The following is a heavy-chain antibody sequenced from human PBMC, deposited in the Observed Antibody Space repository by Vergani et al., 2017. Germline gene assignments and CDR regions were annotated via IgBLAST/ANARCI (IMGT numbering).Heavy chain of an antibody. CDR1: GGTFSSYA. CDR3: ARNNRDCSSTSCYAYYFDY. Sequence: QVQLVQSGAEVKKPGSSVKVSCKASGGTFSSYAISWVRQAPGQGLEWMGGIIPIFGTANYAQKFQGRVTITADESTSTAYMELSSLRSEDTAVYYCARNNRDCSSTSCYAYYFDYWGQGTLVTVSS. J-gene: IGHJ4*02. D-gene: IGHD2-2*01. V-gene: IGHV1-69*01. CDR2: IIPIFGTA.